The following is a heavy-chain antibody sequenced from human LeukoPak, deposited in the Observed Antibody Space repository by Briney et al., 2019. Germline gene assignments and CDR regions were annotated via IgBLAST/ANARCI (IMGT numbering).Heavy chain of an antibody. Sequence: GGSLRLSCAASGFTFGNSWVHWVRQAAWKGLVWGSLINADGGTTAYADSVKGRFSISRDNARNTLSLQMNSLTIEDTAVYYCVVVVEPPDSDGFDVWGQGTMITVSS. D-gene: IGHD1-14*01. CDR3: VVVVEPPDSDGFDV. CDR2: INADGGTT. J-gene: IGHJ3*01. V-gene: IGHV3-74*03. CDR1: GFTFGNSW.